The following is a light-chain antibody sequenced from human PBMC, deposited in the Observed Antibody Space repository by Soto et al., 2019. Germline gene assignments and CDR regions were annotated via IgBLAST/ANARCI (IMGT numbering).Light chain of an antibody. Sequence: DIVMTQSPDSLAVSLGERATINCKSSQSVLYSSSGNNYLAWYQQKPGQPPKLLIYWAPTRESGVPDRFSGSGSGTDFTLTISSLQAEDVAVYYCLQYYGPPQTFGQGTRVEIK. CDR1: QSVLYSSSGNNY. CDR2: WAP. V-gene: IGKV4-1*01. CDR3: LQYYGPPQT. J-gene: IGKJ1*01.